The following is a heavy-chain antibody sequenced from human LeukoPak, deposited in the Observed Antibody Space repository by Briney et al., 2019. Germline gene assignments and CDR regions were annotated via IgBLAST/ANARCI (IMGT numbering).Heavy chain of an antibody. D-gene: IGHD3-10*01. CDR3: ATVRGYGCLFEY. CDR2: INPNSGGT. CDR1: VYIYICYH. Sequence: GASVKVTFQCSVYIYICYHMHGLRPPPGQGLEWMGWINPNSGGTNYAQKFQGRVTMTRDTSISTAYMELSRLRSDDTAVYYFATVRGYGCLFEYWGQGTLVTVSS. V-gene: IGHV1-2*02. J-gene: IGHJ4*02.